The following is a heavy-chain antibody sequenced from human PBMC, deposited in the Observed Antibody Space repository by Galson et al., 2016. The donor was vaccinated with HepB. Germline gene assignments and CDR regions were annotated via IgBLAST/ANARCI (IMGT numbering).Heavy chain of an antibody. CDR3: ATSPSVGF. D-gene: IGHD2-15*01. J-gene: IGHJ4*02. CDR2: IYSGGNT. Sequence: SLRLSCAVSGFIVSRNYMNWVRQAPGKGLEWVSLIYSGGNTHYADSVKGRFTISRVKSKNTLFLQMNSLRAEDTAVYYCATSPSVGFWGQGTLVTVSS. CDR1: GFIVSRNY. V-gene: IGHV3-66*01.